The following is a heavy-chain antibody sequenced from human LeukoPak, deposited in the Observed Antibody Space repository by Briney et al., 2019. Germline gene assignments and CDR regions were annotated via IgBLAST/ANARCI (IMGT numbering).Heavy chain of an antibody. CDR3: AKDPSLGAKDPGY. Sequence: PGGSLRLSCAASGFTFSSYGMHRVRQAPGKGLEWVAFIRYDGSNKYYADSVKGRFTISRDNSKNTLYLQMNSLRAEDTAVYYCAKDPSLGAKDPGYWGQGTLVTVSS. J-gene: IGHJ4*02. CDR1: GFTFSSYG. V-gene: IGHV3-30*02. CDR2: IRYDGSNK. D-gene: IGHD1-26*01.